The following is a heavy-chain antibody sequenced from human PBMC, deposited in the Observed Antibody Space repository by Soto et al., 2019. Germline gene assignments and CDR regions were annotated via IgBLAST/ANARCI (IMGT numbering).Heavy chain of an antibody. CDR2: RNPNSGNT. CDR3: AREKVGANDS. J-gene: IGHJ4*02. Sequence: QVQLVQSGAEVKKAGASVKVSCKASGYTFTSYDINWVRQATGHGLEWMGWRNPNSGNTGHAQKFQGRVTMTRNTSISTAYTRLSSLRSEHTAVYYCAREKVGANDSWGQGTLVTVSS. V-gene: IGHV1-8*02. CDR1: GYTFTSYD. D-gene: IGHD1-26*01.